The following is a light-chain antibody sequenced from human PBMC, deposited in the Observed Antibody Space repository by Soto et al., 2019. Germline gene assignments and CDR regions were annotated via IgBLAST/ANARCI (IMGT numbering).Light chain of an antibody. CDR3: QQYNSYSPWT. J-gene: IGKJ1*01. CDR2: DAS. V-gene: IGKV1-5*01. Sequence: DIQMTQSPSTLSASVGDRVTITCRASQSISSWLAWYQQKPGKAPKLLIYDASSLESGVPSRFSGSGSGTEFTLTISSLQPDDFATDYCQQYNSYSPWTVGQGTKVEIK. CDR1: QSISSW.